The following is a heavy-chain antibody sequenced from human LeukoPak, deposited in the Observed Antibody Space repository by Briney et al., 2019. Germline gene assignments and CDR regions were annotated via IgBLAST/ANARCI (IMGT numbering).Heavy chain of an antibody. CDR3: ARSRDYFDY. J-gene: IGHJ4*02. CDR2: ISSGGTTI. V-gene: IGHV3-11*04. D-gene: IGHD3-10*01. Sequence: PGGSLRLSCAASGFTSSDYYMSWIRQAPGKGLEWISYISSGGTTIYYADSVKGRFTISRDNAKNSLYLQMNSLRAEDTAVYYCARSRDYFDYWGQGTLVTVSS. CDR1: GFTSSDYY.